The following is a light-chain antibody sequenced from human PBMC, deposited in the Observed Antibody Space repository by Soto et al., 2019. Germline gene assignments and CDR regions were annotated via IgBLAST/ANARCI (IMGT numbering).Light chain of an antibody. V-gene: IGKV1-5*01. CDR1: QSVNKW. CDR3: QQYNSYST. Sequence: IQMTQSNSTLSSSVGDRVTITCRASQSVNKWLAWFQQKPGKVPKLLIFDASTLQTGVPSRFGGGGSGTEFTLTISSLQPDDFATYYCQQYNSYSTFGQGTKVDI. J-gene: IGKJ1*01. CDR2: DAS.